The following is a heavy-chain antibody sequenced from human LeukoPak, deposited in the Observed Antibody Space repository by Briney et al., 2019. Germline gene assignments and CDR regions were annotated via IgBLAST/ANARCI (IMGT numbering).Heavy chain of an antibody. CDR3: ATDFWSGQYNWFDP. CDR2: IIPIFGTA. V-gene: IGHV1-69*05. CDR1: GGTFSSYA. D-gene: IGHD3-3*01. J-gene: IGHJ5*02. Sequence: SVKVSCKASGGTFSSYAISWVRQAPGQGLEWMGGIIPIFGTANYAQKFQGRVTIATDESTSTAYMELSSLRSEDTAVYYCATDFWSGQYNWFDPWGQGTLVTVSS.